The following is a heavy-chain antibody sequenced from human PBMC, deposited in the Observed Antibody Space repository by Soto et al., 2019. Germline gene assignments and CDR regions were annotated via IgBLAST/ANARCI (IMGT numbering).Heavy chain of an antibody. Sequence: PGESLKISCKGSGYSFTSYWIGWVRQMPGKGLEWMGIIYPGDSDTRYSPSFQGQVTISADKSISTAYLQWSSLKASDTAMYYCARHPVDSVVATIMGYFDYWGQGTLVTVSS. V-gene: IGHV5-51*01. J-gene: IGHJ4*02. D-gene: IGHD5-12*01. CDR1: GYSFTSYW. CDR2: IYPGDSDT. CDR3: ARHPVDSVVATIMGYFDY.